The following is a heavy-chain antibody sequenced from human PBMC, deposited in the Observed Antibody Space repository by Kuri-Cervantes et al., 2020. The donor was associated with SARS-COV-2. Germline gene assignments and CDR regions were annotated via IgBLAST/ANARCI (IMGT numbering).Heavy chain of an antibody. D-gene: IGHD3-3*01. V-gene: IGHV3-30*02. J-gene: IGHJ4*02. CDR3: AKVETASLDS. CDR2: VRRDGTNY. Sequence: GGSLRLSCAASGFIFSHYGMHWVRQAPGKGLEWVGFVRRDGTNYYYADSVKGRFTISRDNSKNSLYLEMNSLRPEDTAVYYCAKVETASLDSWGQGTLVTVSS. CDR1: GFIFSHYG.